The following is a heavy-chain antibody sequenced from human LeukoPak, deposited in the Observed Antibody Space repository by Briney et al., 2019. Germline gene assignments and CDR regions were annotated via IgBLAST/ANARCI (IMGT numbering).Heavy chain of an antibody. CDR1: GFTFGDYA. J-gene: IGHJ6*03. V-gene: IGHV3-7*01. D-gene: IGHD4-11*01. CDR2: IKQDGSEK. CDR3: ARGGTTPDNYYYNMDV. Sequence: GGSLRLSCTASGFTFGDYAMSWFRQAPGKGLEWVANIKQDGSEKYYLDSVKGRFSISRDNAKNSVYLQMNSLRAEDTAVYYCARGGTTPDNYYYNMDVWGKGTTVTVSS.